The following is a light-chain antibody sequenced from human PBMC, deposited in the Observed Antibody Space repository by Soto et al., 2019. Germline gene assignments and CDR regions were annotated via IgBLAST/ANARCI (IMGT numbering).Light chain of an antibody. Sequence: QSVLTQPASVSGSPGQSTTISCTGSSSDIGAYKYVSWYQQYPGKAPKLMIHEVSNRPSGVSNRFSGSKSGNTASLTISGLQAEDEADYYCSSFTSRSTHVFGSGTKLTVL. CDR1: SSDIGAYKY. CDR3: SSFTSRSTHV. CDR2: EVS. V-gene: IGLV2-14*01. J-gene: IGLJ1*01.